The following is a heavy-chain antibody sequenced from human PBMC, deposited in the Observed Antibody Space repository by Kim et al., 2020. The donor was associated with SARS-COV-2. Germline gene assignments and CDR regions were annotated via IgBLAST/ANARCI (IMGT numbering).Heavy chain of an antibody. CDR2: IYYSGST. D-gene: IGHD3-3*01. Sequence: SETLSLTCTVSGGSISSSSYYWGWIRQPPGKGLEWIGSIYYSGSTYYNPSLKSRVTISVDTSKNQFSLKLSSVTAADTAVYYCATADYDFLSGNLNWFDPWGQGTLVTASS. CDR3: ATADYDFLSGNLNWFDP. J-gene: IGHJ5*02. CDR1: GGSISSSSYY. V-gene: IGHV4-39*01.